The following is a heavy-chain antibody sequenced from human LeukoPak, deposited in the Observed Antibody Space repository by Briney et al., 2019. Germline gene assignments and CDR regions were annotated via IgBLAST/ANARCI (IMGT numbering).Heavy chain of an antibody. Sequence: SQTLSLTCTVSGGSISSGSYYWSWIRQPAGKGLEWIGRIYTSGSTNYNPSLKSRVTISVDTSKNQFSLKLSSVTAADTAVYYCARERYYYDSSAENYYYYYMDVWGKGTTVTVSS. CDR3: ARERYYYDSSAENYYYYYMDV. J-gene: IGHJ6*03. D-gene: IGHD3-22*01. V-gene: IGHV4-61*02. CDR1: GGSISSGSYY. CDR2: IYTSGST.